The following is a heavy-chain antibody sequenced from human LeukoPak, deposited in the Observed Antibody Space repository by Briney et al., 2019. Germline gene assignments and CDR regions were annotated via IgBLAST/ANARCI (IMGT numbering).Heavy chain of an antibody. V-gene: IGHV3-48*03. Sequence: GGSLRLSCAASGFTFSSYEMNWVRQAPGKGLEWVSYISSSGSTIFYADSVKGRFTISRDNSKNTLYLQMNSLRADDTAVYYCARDHRNAGVFGYWGQGTLVTVSS. D-gene: IGHD2-2*01. J-gene: IGHJ4*02. CDR2: ISSSGSTI. CDR1: GFTFSSYE. CDR3: ARDHRNAGVFGY.